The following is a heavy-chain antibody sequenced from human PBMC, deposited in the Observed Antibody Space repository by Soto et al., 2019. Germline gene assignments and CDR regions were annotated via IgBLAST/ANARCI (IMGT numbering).Heavy chain of an antibody. CDR2: IYHSGST. V-gene: IGHV4-30-2*01. CDR1: GGSISSGGYS. Sequence: QLQLQESGSGLVKPSQTLSLTCAVSGGSISSGGYSWSWIRQPPGKGLEWIGYIYHSGSTYYNPSLKSRVTISVDRSKNQFSLKLSSVTAADTAVYYCARGVGYCSGGSCYLTGNAFDIWGQGTMVTVSS. CDR3: ARGVGYCSGGSCYLTGNAFDI. D-gene: IGHD2-15*01. J-gene: IGHJ3*02.